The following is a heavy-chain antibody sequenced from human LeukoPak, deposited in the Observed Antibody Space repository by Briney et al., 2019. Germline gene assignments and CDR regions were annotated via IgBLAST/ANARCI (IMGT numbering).Heavy chain of an antibody. D-gene: IGHD3-10*01. CDR3: ARGALYYGSGSYYDNWFDP. V-gene: IGHV4-59*08. CDR1: GGSISGLY. CDR2: IYYTGST. J-gene: IGHJ5*02. Sequence: SETLSLTCSVSGGSISGLYWSWIRQPPGKGLEWIGYIYYTGSTNYNPSLKSRVTMFVDMSKNQFSLRLSSVTAADTAVYYCARGALYYGSGSYYDNWFDPWGQGTLVTVSS.